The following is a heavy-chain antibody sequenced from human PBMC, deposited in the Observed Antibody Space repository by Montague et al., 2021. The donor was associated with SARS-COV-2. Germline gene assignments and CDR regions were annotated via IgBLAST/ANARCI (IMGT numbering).Heavy chain of an antibody. CDR3: ARGGRRDIVLVGYDKWYGLDV. V-gene: IGHV4-59*01. CDR1: GDSITNYY. Sequence: SETLSLTCTVSGDSITNYYWSWIRQPPGKGLEWIGYIYYSGSTNYNTSLKSRVTISVDTSKNQFSLKLSSVTAADTAVYYCARGGRRDIVLVGYDKWYGLDVWGQGTTVTVSS. CDR2: IYYSGST. D-gene: IGHD2-8*02. J-gene: IGHJ6*02.